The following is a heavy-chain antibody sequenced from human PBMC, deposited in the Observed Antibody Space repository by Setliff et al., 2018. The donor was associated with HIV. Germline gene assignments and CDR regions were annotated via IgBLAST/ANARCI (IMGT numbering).Heavy chain of an antibody. Sequence: SETLSLTCTVSGYSISSGYYWGWIRQPPGKELEWIGSIYYSGSPNYNPSLKSRVTMSVDTSKNQFSLKLTSATAADTAVYYCARDDRGDYGFDYWGQGTLVTVSS. V-gene: IGHV4-38-2*02. D-gene: IGHD4-17*01. J-gene: IGHJ4*02. CDR2: IYYSGSP. CDR1: GYSISSGYY. CDR3: ARDDRGDYGFDY.